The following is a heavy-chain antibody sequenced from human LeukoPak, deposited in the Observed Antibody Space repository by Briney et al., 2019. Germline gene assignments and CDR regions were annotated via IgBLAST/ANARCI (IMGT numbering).Heavy chain of an antibody. D-gene: IGHD3-10*01. Sequence: GGSLRLSCAASRFSFSNYWMHWVRQAPGKGLVWVSRVKSDGSNPSYADSVKGRFTTSRDNAENMLYLQMNTLGAEDTAVYYCARDIVSGSGSLDYWGQGTLVTVSS. CDR2: VKSDGSNP. CDR1: RFSFSNYW. V-gene: IGHV3-74*01. CDR3: ARDIVSGSGSLDY. J-gene: IGHJ4*02.